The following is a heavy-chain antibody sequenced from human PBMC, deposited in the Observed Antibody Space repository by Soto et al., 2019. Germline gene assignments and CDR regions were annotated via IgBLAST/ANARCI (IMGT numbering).Heavy chain of an antibody. Sequence: SETLSLTCTVSSGSISSYYWSWIRQPPVKGLEWIAYIYYSGNTHYNPSLKSRVTVSVDTSRNQFFLTLRSVTAADSAVYHCGRESGETWDYEASWGQGTPVTVSS. J-gene: IGHJ5*02. V-gene: IGHV4-59*12. D-gene: IGHD1-7*01. CDR1: SGSISSYY. CDR2: IYYSGNT. CDR3: GRESGETWDYEAS.